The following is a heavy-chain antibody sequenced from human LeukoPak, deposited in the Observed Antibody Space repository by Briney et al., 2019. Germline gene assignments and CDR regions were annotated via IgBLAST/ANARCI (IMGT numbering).Heavy chain of an antibody. CDR3: ARFGARGSAFDI. Sequence: SETLSLTCTVSGGSISSSSYYWTWIRQSPGKGLEWIGYIYYTGSTNYNPSLKSRVTISVDTSKNQFSLKLSSVTAADTAVYYCARFGARGSAFDIWGQGTMVTVSS. V-gene: IGHV4-61*01. D-gene: IGHD3-10*01. J-gene: IGHJ3*02. CDR2: IYYTGST. CDR1: GGSISSSSYY.